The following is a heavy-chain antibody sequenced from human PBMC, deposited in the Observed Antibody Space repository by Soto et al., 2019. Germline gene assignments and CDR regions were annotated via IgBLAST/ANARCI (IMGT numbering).Heavy chain of an antibody. CDR2: IIPIFGTA. CDR1: GYTFTGYD. D-gene: IGHD2-21*02. CDR3: ARGPPVVVTATNYYYYGMDV. J-gene: IGHJ6*02. V-gene: IGHV1-69*13. Sequence: SVKVSCKASGYTFTGYDMHWVRPAPGQGLEWMGGIIPIFGTANYAQKFQGRVTITADESTSTAYMELSSLRSEDTAVYYCARGPPVVVTATNYYYYGMDVWGQGTTVTVSS.